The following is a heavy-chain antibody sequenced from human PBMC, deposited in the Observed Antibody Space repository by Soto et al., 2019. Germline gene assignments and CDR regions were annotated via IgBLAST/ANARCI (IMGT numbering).Heavy chain of an antibody. CDR1: GFTFSTYG. J-gene: IGHJ4*02. Sequence: GGSLRLSCAASGFTFSTYGIHWVRQAPCKGLEWVALISYDGGSKYYGDSVKGRFIISRDNSHNTVSLQMNSLRADDTAVYFCAKEQLAMTVVVADYFDSWGQGTLVTVSS. CDR3: AKEQLAMTVVVADYFDS. D-gene: IGHD3-22*01. V-gene: IGHV3-30*18. CDR2: ISYDGGSK.